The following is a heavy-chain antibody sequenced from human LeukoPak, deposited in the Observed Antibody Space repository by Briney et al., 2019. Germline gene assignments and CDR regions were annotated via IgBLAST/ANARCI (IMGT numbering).Heavy chain of an antibody. Sequence: GGSLRLSCAASGFAFSSYGMHWVRQAPGKGLEWVAYIYYDSSTEDYADSVKGRFTISRDNSKNTLFLQMNNLRVEDMGVLYSAKDWNCAIDYWGHGTLVTVSS. CDR3: AKDWNCAIDY. V-gene: IGHV3-30*02. J-gene: IGHJ4*01. D-gene: IGHD1-7*01. CDR2: IYYDSSTE. CDR1: GFAFSSYG.